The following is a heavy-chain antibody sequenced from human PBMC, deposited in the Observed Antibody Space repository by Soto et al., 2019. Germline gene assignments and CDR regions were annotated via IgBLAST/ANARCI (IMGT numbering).Heavy chain of an antibody. V-gene: IGHV1-18*01. J-gene: IGHJ4*02. D-gene: IGHD3-22*01. CDR3: ARGDERKIYDSSGYYLGY. CDR1: GYTFTSYG. CDR2: ISAYNGNT. Sequence: QVQLVQSGAEVKKPGASVKVSCKASGYTFTSYGISWVRQAPGQGLEWMGWISAYNGNTNYAQKLQGRVTMTTDTSTSTAYMELRSLRSDDTAVYYCARGDERKIYDSSGYYLGYWGQGTLVTVSS.